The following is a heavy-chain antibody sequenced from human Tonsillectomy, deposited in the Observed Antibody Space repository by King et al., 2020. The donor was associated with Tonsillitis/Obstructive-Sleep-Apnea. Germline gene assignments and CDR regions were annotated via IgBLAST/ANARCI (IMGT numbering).Heavy chain of an antibody. J-gene: IGHJ4*02. CDR2: IYYSGST. D-gene: IGHD3-10*01. CDR1: GGSISSYY. Sequence: QLQESGPGLVKPSETLSLTCTVPGGSISSYYWSWIRQPPGKGLEWIGYIYYSGSTNYNPALKSRVTISVDTSKNQFSLKLSALTATDTAVYYCARHRREGRVPGELDYWGQGTLVTVSS. V-gene: IGHV4-59*08. CDR3: ARHRREGRVPGELDY.